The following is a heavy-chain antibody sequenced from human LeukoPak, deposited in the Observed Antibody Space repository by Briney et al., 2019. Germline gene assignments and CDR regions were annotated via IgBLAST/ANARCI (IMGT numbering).Heavy chain of an antibody. CDR1: GGTFSSYA. Sequence: SVKVSCKASGGTFSSYAISWVRQAPGQGLEWMGGIIPIFGTANYAQKFQGRVTMTRNTSISTAYMELSSLRSEDTAVYYCATGYGSGSYYTAGMDVWGQGTTVTVSS. J-gene: IGHJ6*02. CDR2: IIPIFGTA. D-gene: IGHD3-10*01. V-gene: IGHV1-69*05. CDR3: ATGYGSGSYYTAGMDV.